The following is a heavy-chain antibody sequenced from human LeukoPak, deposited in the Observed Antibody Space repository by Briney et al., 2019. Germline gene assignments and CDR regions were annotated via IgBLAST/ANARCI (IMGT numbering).Heavy chain of an antibody. J-gene: IGHJ3*02. CDR3: ARSYYYDSSGYLPSDAFDI. V-gene: IGHV4-59*01. CDR2: IYYSGST. CDR1: GGFISSYY. D-gene: IGHD3-22*01. Sequence: PSETLSLTCTVSGGFISSYYWSWIRQPPGKGLEWVGYIYYSGSTNYNPSLKSRVTISVDTSKNQFSLKLSSVTAADTAVYYCARSYYYDSSGYLPSDAFDIWGQGTMVTVSS.